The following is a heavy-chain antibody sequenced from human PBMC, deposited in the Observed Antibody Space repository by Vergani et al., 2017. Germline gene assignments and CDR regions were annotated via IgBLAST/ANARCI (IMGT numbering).Heavy chain of an antibody. D-gene: IGHD2-2*01. Sequence: QVQLVQSGAEVKKPGASVKVSCKASGYTFTSYYMHWVRQAPGQGLEWMGGIIPIFGTANYAQKFQGRVTITADESTSTAYMELSSLRSEDTAVYYCARAGYCSSTSCPTLSHYGMDVWGQGTTVTVSS. J-gene: IGHJ6*02. CDR3: ARAGYCSSTSCPTLSHYGMDV. CDR1: GYTFTSYY. CDR2: IIPIFGTA. V-gene: IGHV1-69*01.